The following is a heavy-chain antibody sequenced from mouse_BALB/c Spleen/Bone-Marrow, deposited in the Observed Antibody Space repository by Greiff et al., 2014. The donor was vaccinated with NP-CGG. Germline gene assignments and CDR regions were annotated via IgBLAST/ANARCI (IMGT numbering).Heavy chain of an antibody. V-gene: IGHV3-2*02. CDR1: GYSITRDYA. CDR3: ARSSSYDYDVGFAY. D-gene: IGHD2-4*01. Sequence: DVKLQESGPGLVKPSQSLSLTCIVPGYSITRDYAWNWIRQFPGNKLEWMGYISYSGSTTYNPSLESRISITRDTSKNQFFLQLNSVTTEDTATYYCARSSSYDYDVGFAYWGQGTLVTVSA. CDR2: ISYSGST. J-gene: IGHJ3*01.